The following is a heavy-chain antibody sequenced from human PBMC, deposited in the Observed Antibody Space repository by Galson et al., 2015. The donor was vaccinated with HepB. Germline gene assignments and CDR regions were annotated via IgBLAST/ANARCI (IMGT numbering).Heavy chain of an antibody. CDR3: TTGQIGEFAFYFDY. CDR2: IKPNTDGGAT. D-gene: IGHD3-10*01. J-gene: IGHJ4*02. CDR1: GIIFSKAW. V-gene: IGHV3-15*07. Sequence: SLRLSCAASGIIFSKAWMNWVRQAPGKGLEWVGRIKPNTDGGATDFAAPVRGRFTISRDDSKNTLHLQMNSLRAEDTAVYYCTTGQIGEFAFYFDYWGQGTLVTVSS.